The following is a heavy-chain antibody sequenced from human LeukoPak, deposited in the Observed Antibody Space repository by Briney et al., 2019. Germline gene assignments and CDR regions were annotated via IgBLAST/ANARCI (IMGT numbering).Heavy chain of an antibody. D-gene: IGHD2-15*01. CDR2: IRSKAYGGTT. V-gene: IGHV3-49*03. Sequence: PGGSLRLSCAASGFTFSSYSMNWFRQAPGKGLEWVGFIRSKAYGGTTEYAASVKGRFTISRDDSKSIAYLQMNSLKTEDTAVYYCTSGEIVPWFDPWGQGTLVTVSS. J-gene: IGHJ5*02. CDR1: GFTFSSYS. CDR3: TSGEIVPWFDP.